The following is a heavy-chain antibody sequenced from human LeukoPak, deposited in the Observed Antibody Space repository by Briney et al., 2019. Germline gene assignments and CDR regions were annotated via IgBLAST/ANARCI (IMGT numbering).Heavy chain of an antibody. CDR3: ARDFWSVVAAYWFDP. V-gene: IGHV1-18*01. D-gene: IGHD2-15*01. CDR2: IHIYRGNT. J-gene: IGHJ5*02. Sequence: ASVKVSCKASGYSSTNYGISWVRQAPGQGLEWMGWIHIYRGNTNYAQKFQGRVTMTTDTSTSTVYMEVRGLRSDDTAMYYCARDFWSVVAAYWFDPWGQGTLVTVSS. CDR1: GYSSTNYG.